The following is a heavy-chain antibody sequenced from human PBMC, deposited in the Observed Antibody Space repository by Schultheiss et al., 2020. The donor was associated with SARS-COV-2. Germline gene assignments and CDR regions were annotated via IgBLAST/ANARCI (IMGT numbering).Heavy chain of an antibody. CDR3: ARVGRGAALS. Sequence: GESLKISCAASGFTFSSYAMSWVRQAPGKGLEWVANIKQDGSEKYYVDSVKGRFTISRDNAKNSLYLQMNSLRAEDTAVYYCARVGRGAALSWGQGTLVTVSS. J-gene: IGHJ5*02. D-gene: IGHD2-15*01. V-gene: IGHV3-7*01. CDR2: IKQDGSEK. CDR1: GFTFSSYA.